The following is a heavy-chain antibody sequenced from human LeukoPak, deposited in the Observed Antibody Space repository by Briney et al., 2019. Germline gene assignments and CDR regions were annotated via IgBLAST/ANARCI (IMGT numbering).Heavy chain of an antibody. D-gene: IGHD3-22*01. J-gene: IGHJ4*02. CDR2: INPSGGST. CDR1: GYTFTSYG. Sequence: ASVKVSCKASGYTFTSYGISWVRQAPGQGLEWMGIINPSGGSTSYAQKFQGRVTMTRDMSTSTVYMELSSLRSDDTAVYYCARDSGTYYYDSSGAPWGQGTLVTVSS. V-gene: IGHV1-46*01. CDR3: ARDSGTYYYDSSGAP.